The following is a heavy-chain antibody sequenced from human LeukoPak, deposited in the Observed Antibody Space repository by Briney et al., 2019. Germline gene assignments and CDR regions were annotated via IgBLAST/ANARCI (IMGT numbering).Heavy chain of an antibody. Sequence: SETLSLTCAVYGGSFSGYYWGWIRQPPGKGLEWIGEISHGGSTNYNPSLNSRVTISVDTSKNQFSLKLHSVAAADTAVYYCARTYCTATSCYAPFDSWGRGTPVTVSS. D-gene: IGHD2-2*01. V-gene: IGHV4-34*01. CDR2: ISHGGST. J-gene: IGHJ4*02. CDR1: GGSFSGYY. CDR3: ARTYCTATSCYAPFDS.